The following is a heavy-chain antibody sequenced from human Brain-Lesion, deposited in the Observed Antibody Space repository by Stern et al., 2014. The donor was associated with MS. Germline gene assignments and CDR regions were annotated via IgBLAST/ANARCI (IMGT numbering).Heavy chain of an antibody. CDR3: VRETGGYTYGDTDFFDF. J-gene: IGHJ4*02. V-gene: IGHV4-61*02. D-gene: IGHD5-18*01. Sequence: VQLVESGPGLVKPSQTLSLTCSVSGGSISSGSYYWNWIRQPAGKGLEGIGRIYASGSTHYSPSLKSRVFISGDTSKNQFSLKLSSVTAADAAMYYCVRETGGYTYGDTDFFDFWGQGTLVTVSS. CDR2: IYASGST. CDR1: GGSISSGSYY.